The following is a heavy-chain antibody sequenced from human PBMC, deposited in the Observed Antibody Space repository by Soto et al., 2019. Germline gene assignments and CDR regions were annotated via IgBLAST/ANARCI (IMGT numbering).Heavy chain of an antibody. D-gene: IGHD6-13*01. Sequence: GESLKISCKGSGYSFTSYWIGWVRQMPGKGLEWMGIIYPGDSDTRYSPYFQGQVTISADKSISTAYLQWSSLKASDTVMYYCARTSAAGKYYYGMDVWGQGTTVTVSS. CDR1: GYSFTSYW. V-gene: IGHV5-51*01. CDR2: IYPGDSDT. CDR3: ARTSAAGKYYYGMDV. J-gene: IGHJ6*02.